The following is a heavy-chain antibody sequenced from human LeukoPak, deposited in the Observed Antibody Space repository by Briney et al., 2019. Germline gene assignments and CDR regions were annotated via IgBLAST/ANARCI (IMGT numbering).Heavy chain of an antibody. J-gene: IGHJ4*02. D-gene: IGHD3-10*01. CDR3: ARGGDRSFDY. CDR2: IHHSGSI. Sequence: SGTLSLTCAVSGVSISSNLWWTWVRQPPGQGLEWIAEIHHSGSINYNPSLKSRVTISVDKAKNQFSLNLNSVTAADTAVYYCARGGDRSFDYWGQGTLVTVSS. CDR1: GVSISSNLW. V-gene: IGHV4-4*02.